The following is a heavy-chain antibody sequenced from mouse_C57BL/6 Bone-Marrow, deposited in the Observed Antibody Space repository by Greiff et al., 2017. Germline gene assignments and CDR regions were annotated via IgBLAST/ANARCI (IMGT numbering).Heavy chain of an antibody. D-gene: IGHD1-1*01. CDR1: GYTFTSYD. V-gene: IGHV1-85*01. J-gene: IGHJ1*03. CDR2: IYPRDGST. Sequence: VQGVESGPELVKPGASVKLSCKASGYTFTSYDINWVKQRPGQGLEWIGWIYPRDGSTKYNEKFKGKGTLTVDTSSSTAYMELHSLTSADSAVYFCARLEFDGSSGDWYFDVWGTGTTVTVSS. CDR3: ARLEFDGSSGDWYFDV.